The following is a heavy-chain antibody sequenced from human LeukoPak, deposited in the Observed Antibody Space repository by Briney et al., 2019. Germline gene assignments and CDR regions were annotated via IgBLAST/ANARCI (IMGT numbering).Heavy chain of an antibody. CDR3: ARSGSGYFDY. CDR1: GLTLSVYW. Sequence: GGSLRLSCAASGLTLSVYWMSWVRQAPGKGLEWVANIKQDGSEKYYRDSVQGRFTISRGNAKNSLYLQMNSLRAEDTAVYYCARSGSGYFDYWGQGSLVTVSS. CDR2: IKQDGSEK. V-gene: IGHV3-7*01. J-gene: IGHJ4*02.